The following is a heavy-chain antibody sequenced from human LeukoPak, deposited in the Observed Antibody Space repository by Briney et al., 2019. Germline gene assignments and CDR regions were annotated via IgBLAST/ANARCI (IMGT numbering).Heavy chain of an antibody. CDR1: GFTFGDYA. D-gene: IGHD3-10*01. CDR3: TSLYYYGSGSSIFFDY. J-gene: IGHJ4*02. CDR2: IRSKAYGGTT. Sequence: GVLRLSCTASGFTFGDYAMSWFRQAPGKGLEWVGFIRSKAYGGTTEYAASVKGRFTISRDDSKSIAYLQMNSLKTEDTAVYYCTSLYYYGSGSSIFFDYWGQGTLVTVSS. V-gene: IGHV3-49*03.